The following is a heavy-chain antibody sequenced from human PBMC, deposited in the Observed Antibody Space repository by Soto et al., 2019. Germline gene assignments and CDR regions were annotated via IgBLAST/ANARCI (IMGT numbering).Heavy chain of an antibody. D-gene: IGHD6-13*01. V-gene: IGHV4-59*08. J-gene: IGHJ4*02. Sequence: SETLSLTCTVSGGSISSYCLFSIRQPPGKGLEWIGYIYYSGSTNYNPSLKSRVTISVDTSKNQFSLKLSSVTAADTAVYYCARRYGSSFDYWGQATLVTVSS. CDR2: IYYSGST. CDR1: GGSISSYC. CDR3: ARRYGSSFDY.